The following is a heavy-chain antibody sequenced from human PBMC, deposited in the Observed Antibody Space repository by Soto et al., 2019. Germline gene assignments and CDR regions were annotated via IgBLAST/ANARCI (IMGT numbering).Heavy chain of an antibody. CDR3: AKDPNGDYIGAFDD. CDR1: GFAFSNYA. V-gene: IGHV3-23*01. D-gene: IGHD4-17*01. CDR2: ISRSSNVI. Sequence: EVQLLESGGDLVQPGGSLRLSCAASGFAFSNYAVTWVRQAQGKGLEWVSSISRSSNVIYYADSVKGRFIISRDNSKNTLYPQMNSLRAEDTARYYCAKDPNGDYIGAFDDWGQGTLVTVSS. J-gene: IGHJ4*02.